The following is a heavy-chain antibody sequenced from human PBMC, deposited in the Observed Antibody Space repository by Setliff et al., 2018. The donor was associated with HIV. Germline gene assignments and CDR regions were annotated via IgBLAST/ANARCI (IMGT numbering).Heavy chain of an antibody. Sequence: SETLSLTCTVSGGSISSITHYWGWFRQPPGEGLECIGTVYYTGTTYYNSSLESRVTISVDTSRNQFSLKLYSVTAADTAVYYCARIFGFTTASYARGNDYWGRGTLVTVSS. CDR3: ARIFGFTTASYARGNDY. CDR1: GGSISSITHY. D-gene: IGHD3-16*01. CDR2: VYYTGTT. J-gene: IGHJ4*02. V-gene: IGHV4-39*01.